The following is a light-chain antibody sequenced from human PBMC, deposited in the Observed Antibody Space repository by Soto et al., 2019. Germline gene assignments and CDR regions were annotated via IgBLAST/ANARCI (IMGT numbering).Light chain of an antibody. Sequence: QPVLTQPPSASGTPGQRVTISCSGSSSNIGSNTVNWYQKFPGTAPKLLIYSSILRPSGVPDRFSGSKSGTSASLAISGLQSEDEADYYCTAWDDSLNGVLFGGGTKVTVL. V-gene: IGLV1-44*01. J-gene: IGLJ2*01. CDR2: SSI. CDR1: SSNIGSNT. CDR3: TAWDDSLNGVL.